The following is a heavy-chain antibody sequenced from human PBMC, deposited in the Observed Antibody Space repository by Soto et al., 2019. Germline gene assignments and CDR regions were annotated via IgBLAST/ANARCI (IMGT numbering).Heavy chain of an antibody. J-gene: IGHJ5*02. CDR3: ARAPDYYDSTPQPGPWFDP. V-gene: IGHV4-31*03. D-gene: IGHD3-22*01. Sequence: TSETLSLTCTVSGGSISSGGYYWSWIRQQPGKGLEWIGYIYYSGSTYYNPSLKSRVTISVDTSKNQFSLKLSSVTAADTAVYYCARAPDYYDSTPQPGPWFDPWGQGTLVTVSS. CDR1: GGSISSGGYY. CDR2: IYYSGST.